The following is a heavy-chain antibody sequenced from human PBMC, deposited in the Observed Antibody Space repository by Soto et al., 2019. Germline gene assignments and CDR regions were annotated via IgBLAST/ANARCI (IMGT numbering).Heavy chain of an antibody. D-gene: IGHD3-22*01. V-gene: IGHV3-30*03. CDR1: GFTFSSYG. Sequence: GGSLRLSCAASGFTFSSYGMHWVRQAPGKGLEWVAVISNGGTDKYYADSVKGRFTFSRDNSKNTLYLQMNSLRTEDTALYYCAATSGYYSHFDYWGQGTLVTVSS. CDR3: AATSGYYSHFDY. J-gene: IGHJ4*02. CDR2: ISNGGTDK.